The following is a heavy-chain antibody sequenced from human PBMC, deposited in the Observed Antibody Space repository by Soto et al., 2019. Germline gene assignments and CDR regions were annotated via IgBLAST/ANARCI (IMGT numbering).Heavy chain of an antibody. CDR2: IYSGGST. Sequence: GGSLRLSCAASGFTVSSNYMSWVRQAPGKGLEWVSVIYSGGSTDYADSVKGRVTNSRDNSKNTLYLQMNSLRAEDTAVYYWARDSDDGDYVPFDYWGQGTLVTVSS. V-gene: IGHV3-53*01. D-gene: IGHD4-17*01. J-gene: IGHJ4*02. CDR3: ARDSDDGDYVPFDY. CDR1: GFTVSSNY.